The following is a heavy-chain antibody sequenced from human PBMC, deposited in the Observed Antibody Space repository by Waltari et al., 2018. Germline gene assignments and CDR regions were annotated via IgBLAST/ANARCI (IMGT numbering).Heavy chain of an antibody. CDR2: SYHSGRT. CDR1: GGSISSSNW. Sequence: QVQLQESGPGLVKPSGTLSLTCAVSGGSISSSNWWSWVSQPPGKGLEWIGESYHSGRTNYNPSLKIRVTISVDKSKNQFSLKLSSVTAADTAVYYCARAPGSIGSYSFDYWGQGTLVTVSS. CDR3: ARAPGSIGSYSFDY. J-gene: IGHJ4*02. D-gene: IGHD1-26*01. V-gene: IGHV4-4*02.